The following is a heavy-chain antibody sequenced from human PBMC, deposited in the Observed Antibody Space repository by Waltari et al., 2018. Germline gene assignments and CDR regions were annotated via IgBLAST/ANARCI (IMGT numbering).Heavy chain of an antibody. Sequence: VPLQESGPGLVTPSESLSLTCAVPGYSISSGYYWGWHPQPPGKGLEWIGTIYHSGNTYYNPSLKSRVTISVDTSENQFSLKLTSVTAADTAVYYCARKYSGSLDPFDYWGQGTLVTVSS. CDR3: ARKYSGSLDPFDY. D-gene: IGHD1-26*01. J-gene: IGHJ4*02. V-gene: IGHV4-38-2*01. CDR1: GYSISSGYY. CDR2: IYHSGNT.